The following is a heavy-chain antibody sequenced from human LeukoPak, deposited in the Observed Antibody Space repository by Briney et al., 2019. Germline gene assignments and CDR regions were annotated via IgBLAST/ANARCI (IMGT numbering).Heavy chain of an antibody. J-gene: IGHJ5*02. Sequence: PSETLSLTCAVYGGSLSGYYWSWIRQPPGKGLEWIGEINHSGSTNYNPSLKSRVTISVDTSKNQFSPKLSSVTAADTAVYYCASRLWFGERRFDPWGQGSLVTVSS. V-gene: IGHV4-34*01. CDR2: INHSGST. CDR3: ASRLWFGERRFDP. D-gene: IGHD3-10*01. CDR1: GGSLSGYY.